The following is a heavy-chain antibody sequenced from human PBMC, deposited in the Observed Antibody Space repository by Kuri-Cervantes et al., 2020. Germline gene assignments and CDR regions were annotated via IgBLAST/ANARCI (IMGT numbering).Heavy chain of an antibody. J-gene: IGHJ6*02. D-gene: IGHD6-19*01. CDR3: AGYSSGWRYYYYGMDV. V-gene: IGHV4-59*01. CDR1: GGSISGNY. Sequence: SETLSLTCTISGGSISGNYWSWIRQPPGKGLEWIGYIYYSGSTNYNPSLKSRVTISVDTSKNQFSLKLSSVTAADTAVYYCAGYSSGWRYYYYGMDVWGQGTTVTVSS. CDR2: IYYSGST.